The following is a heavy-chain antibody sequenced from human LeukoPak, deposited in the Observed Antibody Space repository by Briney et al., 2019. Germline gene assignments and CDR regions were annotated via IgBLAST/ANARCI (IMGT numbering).Heavy chain of an antibody. V-gene: IGHV4-59*01. CDR1: GGSISSYY. J-gene: IGHJ6*03. CDR3: ARGQVDIVVVPASYYYYMDV. Sequence: SETLSLTCTVSGGSISSYYWSWLRQPPGKGLEGIGYIYYSGSTNYNPSLKSRVTISVDTSKNQFSLKLSSVTAADTAVYYCARGQVDIVVVPASYYYYMDVWGKGTTVTVSS. D-gene: IGHD2-2*03. CDR2: IYYSGST.